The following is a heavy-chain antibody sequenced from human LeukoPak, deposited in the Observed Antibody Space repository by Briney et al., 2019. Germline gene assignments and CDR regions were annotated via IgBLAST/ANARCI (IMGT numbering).Heavy chain of an antibody. Sequence: AGGSLRLSCAASGFTVSSNYMSWVRQAPGKGLEWVSAIYSGGSTYYADSVKGRFTISRDNSKNTLYLQMNSLRAEDTAVYYCARIRRFPNWFDPWGQGTLVTVSS. J-gene: IGHJ5*02. D-gene: IGHD2-21*01. CDR3: ARIRRFPNWFDP. CDR2: IYSGGST. V-gene: IGHV3-66*01. CDR1: GFTVSSNY.